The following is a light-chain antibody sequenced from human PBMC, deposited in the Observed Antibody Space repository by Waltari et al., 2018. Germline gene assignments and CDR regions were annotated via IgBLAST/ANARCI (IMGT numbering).Light chain of an antibody. CDR1: QGISSY. CDR2: TAS. Sequence: TWRASQGISSYVAWYQQKPGKAPKLLIHTASTLQSGVPARFSGSGSGTDFTLSISSLQPEDFATYYCQQRNSYPITFGQGTRLEIK. CDR3: QQRNSYPIT. J-gene: IGKJ5*01. V-gene: IGKV1-9*01.